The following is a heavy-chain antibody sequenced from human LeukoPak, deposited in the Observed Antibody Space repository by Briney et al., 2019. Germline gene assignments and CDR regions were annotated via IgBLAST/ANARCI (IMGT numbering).Heavy chain of an antibody. Sequence: GASVKVSCKASGYTFTGYYMHWVRQAPGQGLEWMGWINPNSGGTNYAQKFQGRVTMTRDTSISTAYMELSRLRSGDTAVYYCARDSYYYYGMDVWGQGTTVTVSS. CDR2: INPNSGGT. V-gene: IGHV1-2*02. CDR1: GYTFTGYY. CDR3: ARDSYYYYGMDV. J-gene: IGHJ6*02.